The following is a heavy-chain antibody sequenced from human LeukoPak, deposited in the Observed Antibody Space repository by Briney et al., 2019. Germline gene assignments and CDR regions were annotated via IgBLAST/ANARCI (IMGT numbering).Heavy chain of an antibody. V-gene: IGHV1-69*13. CDR2: IIPIFGTA. J-gene: IGHJ3*02. CDR1: GYTFTSYA. D-gene: IGHD3-3*01. Sequence: SVKVSCKASGYTFTSYAISWVRQAPGQGLEWMGGIIPIFGTANYAQKFQGRVTITADESTSTAYMELSSLRSEDTAVYYCASSSIFGVVINLTDAFDIWGQGTMVTVSS. CDR3: ASSSIFGVVINLTDAFDI.